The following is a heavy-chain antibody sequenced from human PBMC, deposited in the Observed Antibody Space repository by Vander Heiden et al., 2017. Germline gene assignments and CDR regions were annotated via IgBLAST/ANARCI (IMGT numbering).Heavy chain of an antibody. J-gene: IGHJ4*02. CDR3: ARGTLIVGAYDY. CDR2: INHSRST. D-gene: IGHD1-26*01. V-gene: IGHV4-34*01. Sequence: VQLQQWGAGLLKPSETLSLTCAVSGGSFSGSYWSWIRRPPGKGLEWIGEINHSRSTNYNPSLKRRVTISVDTSKNQFSLKLSSVTAADTAVYYCARGTLIVGAYDYWGQGTLVTVSS. CDR1: GGSFSGSY.